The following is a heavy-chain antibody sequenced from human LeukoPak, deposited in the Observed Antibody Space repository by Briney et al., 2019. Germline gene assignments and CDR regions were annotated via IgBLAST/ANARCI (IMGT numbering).Heavy chain of an antibody. CDR1: GFTFSTYD. CDR2: ISSSSSSTI. CDR3: ARVGMGDAFDI. J-gene: IGHJ3*02. Sequence: GGSLRLSCAASGFTFSTYDMNWVRQAPGKGLEWVSYISSSSSSTIYYADSVKGRFTISRDNAKNSLYLQMNSLRAEDTAVYYCARVGMGDAFDIWGQGTMVTVSS. V-gene: IGHV3-48*04. D-gene: IGHD2-8*01.